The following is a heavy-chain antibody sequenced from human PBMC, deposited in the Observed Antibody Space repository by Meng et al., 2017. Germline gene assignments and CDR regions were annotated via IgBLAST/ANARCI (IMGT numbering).Heavy chain of an antibody. V-gene: IGHV4-61*01. CDR1: GGSVSSGSYY. CDR3: ARVSAGSKAYFDY. Sequence: QESGPGLVRPSETLSLSCTVSGGSVSSGSYYWSWIRQPPGKGLEWIGYIYYSGSTNYNPSLKSRVTISVDTSKNQFSLKLSSVTAADTAVYYCARVSAGSKAYFDYWGQGTLVTVSS. J-gene: IGHJ4*02. CDR2: IYYSGST. D-gene: IGHD6-13*01.